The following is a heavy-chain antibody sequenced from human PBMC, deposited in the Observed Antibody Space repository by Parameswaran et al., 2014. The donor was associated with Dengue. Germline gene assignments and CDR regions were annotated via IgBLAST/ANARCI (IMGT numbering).Heavy chain of an antibody. D-gene: IGHD1-26*01. Sequence: WIRQPPGKGLEWVGFIRSEVYDGTTEYAASVKGRFTISRDDFKSIAYPQMNSLKTEDTAVYYCTRAWELQTMRFDYWGQGTLVTVSS. V-gene: IGHV3-49*02. J-gene: IGHJ4*02. CDR3: TRAWELQTMRFDY. CDR2: IRSEVYDGTT.